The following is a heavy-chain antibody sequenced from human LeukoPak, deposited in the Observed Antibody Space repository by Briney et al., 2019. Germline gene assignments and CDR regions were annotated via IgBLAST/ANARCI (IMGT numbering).Heavy chain of an antibody. CDR2: IYYSGST. V-gene: IGHV4-39*01. Sequence: PSETLSLTCTVSGGSISSSSYYWGWIRQPPGKGLDWIGSIYYSGSTYYNPSLKSRVTISVDTSKNQFSLKLSSVTAADTAVYYCASDSVYDYYFDYRGQGTLVTVSS. CDR1: GGSISSSSYY. J-gene: IGHJ4*02. D-gene: IGHD5/OR15-5a*01. CDR3: ASDSVYDYYFDY.